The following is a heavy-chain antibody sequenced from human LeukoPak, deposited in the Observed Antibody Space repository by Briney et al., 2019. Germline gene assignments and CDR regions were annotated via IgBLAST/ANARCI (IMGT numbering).Heavy chain of an antibody. V-gene: IGHV3-30*02. Sequence: GGSLRLSCAASGFTFSSYGMHWVRQAPGKGLEWVAFIRYDGSNKYYADSVKGRFTTSRDNSKNTLYLQMNSLRAEDTAVYYCAKDISSSWYGDYFDYWGQGTLVTVSS. CDR3: AKDISSSWYGDYFDY. J-gene: IGHJ4*02. D-gene: IGHD6-13*01. CDR2: IRYDGSNK. CDR1: GFTFSSYG.